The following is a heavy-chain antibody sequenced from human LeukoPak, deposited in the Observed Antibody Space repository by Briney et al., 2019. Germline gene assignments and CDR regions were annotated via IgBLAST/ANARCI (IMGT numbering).Heavy chain of an antibody. Sequence: GSLRLSCAASGFTFSSYSMNWVRQAPGKGLEWIGSISQSGSPYYNPSLKSRVTISVDTSKNQFSLKLSSVTAADTAVYYCARHPYGGLRSFTFDYWGQGTLVTVSS. D-gene: IGHD1-26*01. V-gene: IGHV4-34*01. CDR3: ARHPYGGLRSFTFDY. J-gene: IGHJ4*02. CDR1: GFTFSSYS. CDR2: ISQSGSP.